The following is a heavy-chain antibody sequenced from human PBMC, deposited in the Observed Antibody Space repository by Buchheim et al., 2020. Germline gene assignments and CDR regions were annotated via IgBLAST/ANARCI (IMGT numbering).Heavy chain of an antibody. CDR1: GYTFTSYD. D-gene: IGHD3-3*01. J-gene: IGHJ6*02. CDR2: MNPNSGNT. CDR3: ARGPWKAWYDFWSGSLSYGMDV. Sequence: QVQLVQSGAEVKKPGASVKVSCKASGYTFTSYDINWVRQATGQGLEWMGWMNPNSGNTGYAQKFQGRVTMTRNTSISTAYMELSSLRSEDTAVYYCARGPWKAWYDFWSGSLSYGMDVWGQGTT. V-gene: IGHV1-8*01.